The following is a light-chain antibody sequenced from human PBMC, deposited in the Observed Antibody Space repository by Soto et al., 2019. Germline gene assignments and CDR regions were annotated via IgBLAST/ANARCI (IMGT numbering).Light chain of an antibody. CDR1: QTVSSNY. V-gene: IGKV3-20*01. CDR2: GAS. J-gene: IGKJ1*01. Sequence: EIVWTQSPGTLSLSPGQRAALSCRASQTVSSNYLAWYQQKPGQAPRLLIYGASNRATGIPDRFSGSGSGTDFTLTISRLEPEDFAVYYCHQYGSSPSTFGQGTKVEIK. CDR3: HQYGSSPST.